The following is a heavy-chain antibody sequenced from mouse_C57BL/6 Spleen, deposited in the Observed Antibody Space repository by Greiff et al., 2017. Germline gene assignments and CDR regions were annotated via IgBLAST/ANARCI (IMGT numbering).Heavy chain of an antibody. V-gene: IGHV1-64*01. D-gene: IGHD1-1*01. CDR3: AGDYGSSYVGY. Sequence: QVQLQQPGAELVKPGASVKLSCKASGYTFTSYWMHWVKQRPGQGLEWIGMIHPNSGSTNYNEKFKSKAKLTVDKSSSTAYMQLSSLTSEDSAVYYCAGDYGSSYVGYWGQGTTLTVSS. CDR1: GYTFTSYW. CDR2: IHPNSGST. J-gene: IGHJ2*01.